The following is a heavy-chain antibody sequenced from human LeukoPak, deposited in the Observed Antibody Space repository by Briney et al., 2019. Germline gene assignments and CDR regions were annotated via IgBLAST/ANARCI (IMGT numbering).Heavy chain of an antibody. CDR1: EFSMSGYW. V-gene: IGHV3-7*01. J-gene: IGHJ4*02. CDR2: IKQDGSER. Sequence: GGSLRLSCAASEFSMSGYWMSWVRQAPGKGLEWVANIKQDGSERHYADSVKGRFTISRDNAQNSLYLQMNSLRAEETAVYYCARVFGAYDSIDCWGQGTLVTVS. CDR3: ARVFGAYDSIDC. D-gene: IGHD5-12*01.